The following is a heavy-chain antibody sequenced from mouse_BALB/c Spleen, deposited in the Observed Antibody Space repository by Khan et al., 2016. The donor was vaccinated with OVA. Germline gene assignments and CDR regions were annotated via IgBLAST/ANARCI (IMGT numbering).Heavy chain of an antibody. CDR1: GFSLTTYG. V-gene: IGHV2-9*02. CDR2: IWAGGST. Sequence: QMQLEESGPGLVAPSQSLSISCTVSGFSLTTYGVHWVRQPPGKGLEWLGVIWAGGSTNHNSALMSRLSISKDNSKSQVFLKMNSLQTDDTAMYYCARAFYYGAWFTYWGQGTLVTVSA. D-gene: IGHD1-1*01. J-gene: IGHJ3*01. CDR3: ARAFYYGAWFTY.